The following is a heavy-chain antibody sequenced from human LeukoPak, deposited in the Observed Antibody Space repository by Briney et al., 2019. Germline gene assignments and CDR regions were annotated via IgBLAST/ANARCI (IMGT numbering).Heavy chain of an antibody. CDR3: ARDRDPTTVTTYYYYYYGMDV. D-gene: IGHD4-17*01. J-gene: IGHJ6*02. Sequence: ASVKVSCEASGYTFTSYGISWVRQAPGQGLEWMGWISAYNGNTNYAQKLQGRVTMTTDTSTSTAYMELRSLRSDDTAVYYCARDRDPTTVTTYYYYYYGMDVWGQGTTVTVSS. CDR2: ISAYNGNT. CDR1: GYTFTSYG. V-gene: IGHV1-18*01.